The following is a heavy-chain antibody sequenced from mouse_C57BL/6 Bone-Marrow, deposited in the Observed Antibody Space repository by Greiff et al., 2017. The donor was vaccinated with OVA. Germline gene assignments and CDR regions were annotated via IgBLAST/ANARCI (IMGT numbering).Heavy chain of an antibody. CDR1: GFSLTSYG. CDR3: ARRYYDYPLAY. V-gene: IGHV2-2*01. J-gene: IGHJ3*01. Sequence: QVQLKESGPGLVQPSQSLSITCTVSGFSLTSYGVHWVRQSPGKGLEWLGVIWSGGSTDYNAAFISRLSISKDNSKSQVFFKMNSLQADDTAIYYCARRYYDYPLAYWGQGTLVTVSA. D-gene: IGHD2-4*01. CDR2: IWSGGST.